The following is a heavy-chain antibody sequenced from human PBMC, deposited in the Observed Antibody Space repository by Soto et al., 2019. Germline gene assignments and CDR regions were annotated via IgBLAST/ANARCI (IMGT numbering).Heavy chain of an antibody. Sequence: GGSLRLSCAASGFTFSSFWMHWVRQAPGKGLVWVSRINSDGSTTTYADSVKGRFTISRDNAKNTLYLQMNSLRAEDTAMYYCARIPPGWGGEQLVLDYWGQGTLVTVSS. CDR1: GFTFSSFW. V-gene: IGHV3-74*01. CDR2: INSDGSTT. D-gene: IGHD6-13*01. J-gene: IGHJ4*02. CDR3: ARIPPGWGGEQLVLDY.